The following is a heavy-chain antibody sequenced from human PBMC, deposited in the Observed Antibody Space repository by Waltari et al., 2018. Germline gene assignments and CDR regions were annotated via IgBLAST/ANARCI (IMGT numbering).Heavy chain of an antibody. V-gene: IGHV3-11*01. Sequence: QVQLAESGGGLVKPGGSLRRSCAVSGFTFSDFYMTWIRQAPGRGLECVSYISGSGSVISYADSVKGRFTVSRDNAKNSLYLRMNSLRVEDTAVYYCSRDPRLLDYWGQGTLVTVSS. J-gene: IGHJ4*02. CDR3: SRDPRLLDY. CDR2: ISGSGSVI. CDR1: GFTFSDFY. D-gene: IGHD4-17*01.